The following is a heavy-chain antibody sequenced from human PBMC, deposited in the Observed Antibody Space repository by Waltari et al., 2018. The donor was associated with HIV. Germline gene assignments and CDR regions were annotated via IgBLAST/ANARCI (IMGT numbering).Heavy chain of an antibody. D-gene: IGHD3-9*01. J-gene: IGHJ3*02. Sequence: QLQESGPGLVKPSGTLPLTCAVPGGSLSSSNWCSWVGQPHGKGMECIGEIYHSGSTNSNPSRKSLVTISVDKSKNQFSRRLSSVTAADTAVYYCAGGSGAFDIWGQRDFDIWGQGTMVTVSS. CDR3: AGGSGAFDIWGQRDFDI. V-gene: IGHV4-4*02. CDR1: GGSLSSSNW. CDR2: IYHSGST.